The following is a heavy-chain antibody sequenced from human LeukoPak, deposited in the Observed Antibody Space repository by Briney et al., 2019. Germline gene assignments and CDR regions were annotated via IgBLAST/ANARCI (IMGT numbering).Heavy chain of an antibody. D-gene: IGHD1-26*01. CDR3: ARVQWELLRANGYAFDI. Sequence: GGSLRLSCAASGFTFSSYSMNWVRQAPGKGLEWVSSISSSSSYIYYADSVKGRFTISRDNAKNSLYLQMNSLRAEDTAVYYCARVQWELLRANGYAFDIWGQGTMVTVSS. J-gene: IGHJ3*02. V-gene: IGHV3-21*01. CDR1: GFTFSSYS. CDR2: ISSSSSYI.